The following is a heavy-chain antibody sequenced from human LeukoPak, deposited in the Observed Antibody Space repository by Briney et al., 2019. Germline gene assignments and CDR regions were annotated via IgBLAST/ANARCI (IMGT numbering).Heavy chain of an antibody. CDR2: IYSGGST. CDR3: ARVDYGDYAPYFDY. D-gene: IGHD4-17*01. CDR1: GFTVSSNY. Sequence: GGSLRLSCAASGFTVSSNYMSWVRQAPGKGLEWVSVIYSGGSTYYADSVKGRFTISRDNSKNTLYLQMNSLRAEDTAAYYCARVDYGDYAPYFDYWGQGTLVTVSS. V-gene: IGHV3-66*01. J-gene: IGHJ4*02.